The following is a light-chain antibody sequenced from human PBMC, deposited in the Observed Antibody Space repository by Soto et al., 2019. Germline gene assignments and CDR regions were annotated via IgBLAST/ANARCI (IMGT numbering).Light chain of an antibody. CDR2: GAS. J-gene: IGKJ3*01. CDR3: QQYGGSPFT. CDR1: QSISSNY. V-gene: IGKV3-20*01. Sequence: EIVLTQSPGTLSLSPGERATLSCRASQSISSNYLAWYQQKPGQAPRLLIYGASSRATGIPDRFSGSGSGTDFTLTINRLEPEDFAVYYCQQYGGSPFTFGPGTKVDIK.